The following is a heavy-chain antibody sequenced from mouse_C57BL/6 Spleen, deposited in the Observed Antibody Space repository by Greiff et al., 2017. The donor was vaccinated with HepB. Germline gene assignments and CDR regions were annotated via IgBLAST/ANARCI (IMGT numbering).Heavy chain of an antibody. D-gene: IGHD1-1*01. V-gene: IGHV5-6*01. CDR3: ARHTRVVAED. CDR2: ISSGGSYT. CDR1: GFTFSSYG. J-gene: IGHJ2*01. Sequence: EVKLMESGGDLVKPGGSLKLSCAASGFTFSSYGMSWVRQTPDKRLEWVATISSGGSYTYYPDSVKGRFTISRDNAKNTLYLQMSSLKSEDTAMYYCARHTRVVAEDWGQGTTLTVSS.